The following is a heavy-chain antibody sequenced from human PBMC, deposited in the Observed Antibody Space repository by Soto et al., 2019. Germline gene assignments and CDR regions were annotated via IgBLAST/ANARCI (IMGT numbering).Heavy chain of an antibody. D-gene: IGHD3-3*01. Sequence: QVQLVQSGAEVKKPGSSVKVSYKASGGTFSSYAISWVRQAPGQGLEWMGGIIPIFGTANYAQKFQGRVTITADESTSTAYMELSSLRSEDTAVYYCAREVRAIFGVERTYYYYGMDVWGQGTTVTVSS. J-gene: IGHJ6*02. V-gene: IGHV1-69*01. CDR3: AREVRAIFGVERTYYYYGMDV. CDR2: IIPIFGTA. CDR1: GGTFSSYA.